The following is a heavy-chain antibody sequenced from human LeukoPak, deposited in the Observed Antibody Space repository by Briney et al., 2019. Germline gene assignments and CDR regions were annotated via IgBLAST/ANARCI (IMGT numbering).Heavy chain of an antibody. V-gene: IGHV1-3*01. Sequence: PLASVKVSCKASGYTLTSYAMHWVRQAPGQRLEWMGWINAGNGNTKYSQKFQGRVTITRDTSASTAYMELSSLRSEDTAVYYCARMYSSSWSAPDYWGQGTLVTVSS. CDR1: GYTLTSYA. D-gene: IGHD6-13*01. CDR3: ARMYSSSWSAPDY. CDR2: INAGNGNT. J-gene: IGHJ4*02.